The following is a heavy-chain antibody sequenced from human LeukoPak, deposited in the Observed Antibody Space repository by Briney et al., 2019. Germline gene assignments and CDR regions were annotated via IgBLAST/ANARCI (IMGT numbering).Heavy chain of an antibody. CDR1: GYTFTGYY. CDR3: ARGGTVVVPAAENWFDP. Sequence: GASVKVSCKASGYTFTGYYMHWVRQAPGQGLEWMGWINPNSGGTNYAQKFQGRVTMTRDTSISTAYMELSRLRSDDTAVYYCARGGTVVVPAAENWFDPWGQGTLVTVSS. CDR2: INPNSGGT. V-gene: IGHV1-2*02. D-gene: IGHD2-2*01. J-gene: IGHJ5*02.